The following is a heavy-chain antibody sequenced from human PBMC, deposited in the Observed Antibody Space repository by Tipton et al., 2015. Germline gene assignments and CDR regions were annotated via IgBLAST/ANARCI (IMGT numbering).Heavy chain of an antibody. CDR1: GFTVGNNY. CDR2: IYTGGST. CDR3: ARVYSGSYDAYFDF. V-gene: IGHV3-53*01. J-gene: IGHJ4*02. Sequence: SLRLSCAVSGFTVGNNYMSWVRQAPGKGLEWVSVIYTGGSTYYPDSVKGRFTISRDNSKNTLYIQMNSLRAEDTAVYYCARVYSGSYDAYFDFWGPGTLVTVSS. D-gene: IGHD1-26*01.